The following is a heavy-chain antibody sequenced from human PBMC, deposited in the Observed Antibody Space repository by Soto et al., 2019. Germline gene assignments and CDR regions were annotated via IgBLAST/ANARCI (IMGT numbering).Heavy chain of an antibody. V-gene: IGHV1-69*13. D-gene: IGHD2-2*02. CDR1: GGTFSSYA. CDR2: IIPIFGTA. Sequence: SVKVSCKASGGTFSSYAISWVRQAPGQGLEWMGGIIPIFGTANYAQKFQGRVTITADESTSTAYMELSSLRSEDTAVYYCARYCSSTSCYTGGFDPWGQGTLVTVSS. CDR3: ARYCSSTSCYTGGFDP. J-gene: IGHJ5*02.